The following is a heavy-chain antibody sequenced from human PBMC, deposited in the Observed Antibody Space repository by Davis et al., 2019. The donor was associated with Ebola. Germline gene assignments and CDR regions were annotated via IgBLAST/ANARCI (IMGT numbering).Heavy chain of an antibody. D-gene: IGHD4-23*01. CDR3: AQQLGDYGGNALRY. CDR2: ISSSASYK. CDR1: GFTISVYY. J-gene: IGHJ4*02. Sequence: GGSLRLSCAASGFTISVYYMSWIRQAPGKGPEWVSSISSSASYKNYADSVKGRFTISRDDAKKSLYLQMDSLRAEDTAVYYCAQQLGDYGGNALRYWGQGTLVTVSS. V-gene: IGHV3-11*06.